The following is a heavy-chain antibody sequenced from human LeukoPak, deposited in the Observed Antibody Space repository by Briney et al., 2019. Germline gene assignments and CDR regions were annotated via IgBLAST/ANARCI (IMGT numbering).Heavy chain of an antibody. Sequence: EGSLSLSCAASGFTFSNYWMSWVRQAPGKGLEWVANIKEDGSEKYYVDSVKGRFPISRDNARNSLYLQMNSLRAEDTAVYYCASGRQLGYWGQGTLVTVSS. V-gene: IGHV3-7*01. CDR2: IKEDGSEK. CDR1: GFTFSNYW. D-gene: IGHD6-13*01. J-gene: IGHJ4*02. CDR3: ASGRQLGY.